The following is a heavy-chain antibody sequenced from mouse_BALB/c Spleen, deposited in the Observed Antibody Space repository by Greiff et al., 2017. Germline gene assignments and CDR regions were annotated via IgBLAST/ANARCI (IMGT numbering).Heavy chain of an antibody. CDR2: ISSGGGNT. V-gene: IGHV5-9*03. Sequence: EVKLVESGGGLVKPGGSLKLSCAASGFTFSSYTMSWVRQTPEKRLEWVATISSGGGNTYYPDSVKGRFTISRDNAKNNLYLQMSSLRSEDTALYYCARPAYPYAMDYWGQGTSVTVSS. CDR3: ARPAYPYAMDY. D-gene: IGHD2-10*01. CDR1: GFTFSSYT. J-gene: IGHJ4*01.